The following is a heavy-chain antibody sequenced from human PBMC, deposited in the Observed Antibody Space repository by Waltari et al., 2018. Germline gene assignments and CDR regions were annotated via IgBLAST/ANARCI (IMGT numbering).Heavy chain of an antibody. V-gene: IGHV3-23*04. Sequence: VQLVESGGGLVQLGGSLRLSGPAPSFPFRKPPWHWVRQAPGKGLEWVSASRGTGTGPFYADSVKGRFTISRDNSKNTLYLQMNSLTTEDTAIYYCAKDSAWSGEYYYYMDVWGKGTSVTVSS. D-gene: IGHD3-3*01. J-gene: IGHJ6*03. CDR3: AKDSAWSGEYYYYMDV. CDR2: SRGTGTGP. CDR1: SFPFRKPP.